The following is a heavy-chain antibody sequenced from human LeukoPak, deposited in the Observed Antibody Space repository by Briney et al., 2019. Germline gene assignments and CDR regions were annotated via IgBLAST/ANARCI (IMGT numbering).Heavy chain of an antibody. CDR3: ARAVRLDYYYDSSGYYDY. CDR1: GGSISSGDYY. CDR2: IYYSGST. V-gene: IGHV4-30-4*08. Sequence: SETLSLTCTVSGGSISSGDYYWSWIRQPPGKGLEWIGYIYYSGSTYYNPSLKSRVTISVDTSKNQFSLKLSSVTAADTAVYYCARAVRLDYYYDSSGYYDYWGQGTLVTVSS. J-gene: IGHJ4*02. D-gene: IGHD3-22*01.